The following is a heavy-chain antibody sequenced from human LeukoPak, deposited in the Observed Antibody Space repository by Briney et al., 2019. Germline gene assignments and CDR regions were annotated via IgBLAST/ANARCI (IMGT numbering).Heavy chain of an antibody. D-gene: IGHD4-17*01. V-gene: IGHV4-4*07. CDR3: ATEYSTQTVTNFDY. Sequence: TSETLSLTCTVSGGSISTYYWSWIRQPAGKGLEWIGRIYTSGNTNYNPSLKSRVTMSVDTSKNQFSLKLSSVTAADTAVYYCATEYSTQTVTNFDYWGQGTLVTVSS. CDR1: GGSISTYY. CDR2: IYTSGNT. J-gene: IGHJ4*02.